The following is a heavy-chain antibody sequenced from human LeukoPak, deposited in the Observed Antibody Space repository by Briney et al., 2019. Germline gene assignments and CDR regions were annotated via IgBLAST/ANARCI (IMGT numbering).Heavy chain of an antibody. D-gene: IGHD3-22*01. CDR3: ARDNYDSSGYYFD. V-gene: IGHV3-53*01. CDR2: IYSGEST. Sequence: GGSLRLSCAASGFSVSSNYMSWVRQAPGKGLEWVSVIYSGESTYYADSVKGRFTISRDNAKNSLYLQMNSLRAEDTAVYYCARDNYDSSGYYFDWGQGTLVTVSS. J-gene: IGHJ4*02. CDR1: GFSVSSNY.